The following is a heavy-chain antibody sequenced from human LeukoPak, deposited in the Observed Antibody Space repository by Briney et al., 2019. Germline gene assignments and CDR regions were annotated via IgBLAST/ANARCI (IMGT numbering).Heavy chain of an antibody. D-gene: IGHD2-8*01. CDR2: ISYDGSNK. CDR3: ARDVRTHYYYYGMDV. V-gene: IGHV3-30-3*01. CDR1: GFTFSSYA. Sequence: GGSLRLSCAASGFTFSSYAMHWVRRAPGKGLEWVAVISYDGSNKYYADSVKGRFTISRDNSKNTLYLQMNSLRAEDTAVYYCARDVRTHYYYYGMDVWGQGTTVTVSS. J-gene: IGHJ6*02.